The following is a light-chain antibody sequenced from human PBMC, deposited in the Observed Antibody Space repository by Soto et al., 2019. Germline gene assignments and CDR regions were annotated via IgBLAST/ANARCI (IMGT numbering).Light chain of an antibody. CDR3: YSYAGSSTLV. V-gene: IGLV2-23*01. CDR2: EGS. J-gene: IGLJ2*01. CDR1: RSDVGSYNL. Sequence: QSALTQPASVSGSPGPSITISCTGTRSDVGSYNLVSWYQQHPGKAPKLMIYEGSKRPSGVSNRFSGSKSGNTASLTISGLQAEDEADYYCYSYAGSSTLVVGGGTKLTVL.